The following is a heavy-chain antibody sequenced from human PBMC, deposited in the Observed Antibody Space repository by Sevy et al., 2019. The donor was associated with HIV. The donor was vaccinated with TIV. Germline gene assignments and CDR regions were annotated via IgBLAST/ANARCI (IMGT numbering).Heavy chain of an antibody. D-gene: IGHD2-8*01. J-gene: IGHJ4*02. Sequence: GGSLRLSCATSGFIFSDYYMSWVRQAPGKGLEWVSYMSNSGTTMHYADSVKGRFTISRDNGKNSLYLQMNSLRAEDTAVYHCARTRGPYSTSSRYYFDYWGQGILVTVSS. CDR2: MSNSGTTM. CDR3: ARTRGPYSTSSRYYFDY. V-gene: IGHV3-11*01. CDR1: GFIFSDYY.